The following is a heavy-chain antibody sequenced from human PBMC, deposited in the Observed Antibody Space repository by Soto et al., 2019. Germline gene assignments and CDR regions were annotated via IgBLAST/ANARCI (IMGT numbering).Heavy chain of an antibody. CDR2: ISYGGSGD. J-gene: IGHJ4*02. Sequence: QVHLVESGGGVVQPGRSLRLSCAASGFTFSSYTFHWVRQAPGKGLEWVAAISYGGSGDYYADSVKGRFTIFRDSSKSTLSLQMNSLRPEDTALYYCARSLTPGAVRGGFDYWGQGTLVTVSS. CDR1: GFTFSSYT. V-gene: IGHV3-30-3*01. CDR3: ARSLTPGAVRGGFDY. D-gene: IGHD2-2*01.